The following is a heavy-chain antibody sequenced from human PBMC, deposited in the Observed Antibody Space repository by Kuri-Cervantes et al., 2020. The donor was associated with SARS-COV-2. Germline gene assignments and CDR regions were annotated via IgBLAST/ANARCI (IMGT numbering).Heavy chain of an antibody. Sequence: GGSLRLSCAASGFTFSSYAMSWVRQAPGKGLEWVSAISGGGGSTYYADSVKGRFTISRDNAKNSLYLQMNSLRAEDTAVYYCARAQNTYGSGSYVYFQHWGQGTLVTVSS. J-gene: IGHJ1*01. CDR1: GFTFSSYA. CDR3: ARAQNTYGSGSYVYFQH. V-gene: IGHV3-23*01. D-gene: IGHD3-10*01. CDR2: ISGGGGST.